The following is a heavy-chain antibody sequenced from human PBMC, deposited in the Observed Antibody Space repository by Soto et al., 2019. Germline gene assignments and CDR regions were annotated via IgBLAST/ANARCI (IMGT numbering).Heavy chain of an antibody. CDR3: ARYRTMIPGYDAFDI. V-gene: IGHV3-11*01. CDR1: GFTFSDYY. D-gene: IGHD3-22*01. Sequence: QVQLVESGGGLVKPGGSLRLSCAASGFTFSDYYMSWIRQAPGKGLEWVSYISSSGSNIYYADSVKGRFTISRDNAKNSLYLQMNSLRAVAASVYYGARYRTMIPGYDAFDIWGQGTMGTVSS. J-gene: IGHJ3*02. CDR2: ISSSGSNI.